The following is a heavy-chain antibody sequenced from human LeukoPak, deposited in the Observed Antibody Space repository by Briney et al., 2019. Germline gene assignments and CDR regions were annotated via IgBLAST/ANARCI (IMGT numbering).Heavy chain of an antibody. J-gene: IGHJ4*02. D-gene: IGHD5-18*01. CDR2: INTNTGNP. CDR1: GYTFTSYA. Sequence: ASVKVSCKASGYTFTSYAMNWVRQAPGQGLEWMGWINTNTGNPTYAQGFTGRFVFSLDTSVSTAYLQISSLKAEDTAVYYCARSPRRGYSYVLGYWGQGTLVTVSS. V-gene: IGHV7-4-1*02. CDR3: ARSPRRGYSYVLGY.